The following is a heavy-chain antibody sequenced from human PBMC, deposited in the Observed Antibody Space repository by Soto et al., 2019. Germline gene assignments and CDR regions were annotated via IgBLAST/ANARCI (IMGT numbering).Heavy chain of an antibody. CDR3: ARIHRTCLIGQYFDP. CDR2: IYYSGNT. D-gene: IGHD3-16*02. Sequence: QVKLQESGPGLVKPSQTLSLTCTVSGGSISSGDYYWSWIRQHPGKGLEWIAYIYYSGNTYYNQSLQRRVSLSVDTSKNQCSLRLSSVTVADTAMYYCARIHRTCLIGQYFDPWGQGTLVTVSS. V-gene: IGHV4-31*03. J-gene: IGHJ4*02. CDR1: GGSISSGDYY.